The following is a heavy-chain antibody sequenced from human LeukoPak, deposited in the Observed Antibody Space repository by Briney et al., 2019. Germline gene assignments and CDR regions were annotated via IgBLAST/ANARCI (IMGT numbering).Heavy chain of an antibody. CDR1: GGSISSYY. V-gene: IGHV4-4*07. CDR3: ARGIAAAGRED. J-gene: IGHJ4*02. D-gene: IGHD6-13*01. Sequence: SETLSLTCTVSGGSISSYYWSWIRQPPGKGLEWIGFIYTSGSTNYNPSLKSRVTMSVDTSKNQFSLKLSSVTAADTAVYYCARGIAAAGREDWGQGTLVTVSS. CDR2: IYTSGST.